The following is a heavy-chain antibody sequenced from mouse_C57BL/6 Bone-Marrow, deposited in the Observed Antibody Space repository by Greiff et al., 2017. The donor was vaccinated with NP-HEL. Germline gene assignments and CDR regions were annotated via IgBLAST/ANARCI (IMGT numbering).Heavy chain of an antibody. V-gene: IGHV1-7*01. Sequence: VQLQQSGAELAKPGASVKLSCKASGYTFTSYWMHWVKQRPGQGLEWIGYINPSSGYTKYNQKFKDKATLTADKPTSTAYMQLSSLTYEDSAVYYWAKGTVVAEGYYAMDYWGQGTSVTVSS. CDR1: GYTFTSYW. D-gene: IGHD1-1*01. CDR2: INPSSGYT. CDR3: AKGTVVAEGYYAMDY. J-gene: IGHJ4*01.